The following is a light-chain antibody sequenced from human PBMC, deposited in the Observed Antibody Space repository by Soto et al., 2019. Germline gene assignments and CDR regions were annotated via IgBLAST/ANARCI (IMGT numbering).Light chain of an antibody. V-gene: IGLV2-14*03. J-gene: IGLJ2*01. CDR3: SSYTSSSTLV. CDR2: DVS. Sequence: QSSLTQPASVSGSPGQSSTISYTGTSSDVGAYKYVSWYQHHSGTAPKLIIYDVSSRPSGVSNRFSGSKSGNTASLTISGLQAEDEADYYCSSYTSSSTLVLGGGTKLTVL. CDR1: SSDVGAYKY.